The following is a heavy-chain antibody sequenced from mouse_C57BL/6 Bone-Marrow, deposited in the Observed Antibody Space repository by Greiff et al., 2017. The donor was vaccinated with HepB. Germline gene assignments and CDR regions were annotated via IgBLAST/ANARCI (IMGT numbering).Heavy chain of an antibody. CDR3: AVGKGEGYFDY. D-gene: IGHD4-1*01. V-gene: IGHV1-52*01. Sequence: QVQLQQPGAELVRPGSSVKLSCKASGYTFTSYWMHWVKQRPIQGLEWIGNIDPSDSETHYNQKFKDKATLTVDKSSSTAYMQLSSLTSEDSAVYYCAVGKGEGYFDYWGQGTTLTVSS. J-gene: IGHJ2*01. CDR2: IDPSDSET. CDR1: GYTFTSYW.